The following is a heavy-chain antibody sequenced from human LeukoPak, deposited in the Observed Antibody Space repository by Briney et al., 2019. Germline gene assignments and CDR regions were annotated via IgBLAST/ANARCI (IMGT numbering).Heavy chain of an antibody. CDR1: GGSISSGGYY. CDR3: ARGSVLLWFGELFAFDY. V-gene: IGHV4-31*03. J-gene: IGHJ4*02. D-gene: IGHD3-10*01. CDR2: IYYSGST. Sequence: SETLSLTCTVSGGSISSGGYYWSWIRQHPGKGLEWIGYIYYSGSTYYNPSLKSRVTISVDTSKNQSSLKLSSVTAADTAVYYCARGSVLLWFGELFAFDYWGQGTPVTVSS.